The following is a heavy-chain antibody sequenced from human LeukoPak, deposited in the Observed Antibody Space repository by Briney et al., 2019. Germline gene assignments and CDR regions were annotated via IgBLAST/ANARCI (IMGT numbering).Heavy chain of an antibody. V-gene: IGHV3-7*03. CDR2: IKHDGSEK. Sequence: GGSLRLSCAASGVTFGNYCINWVRQAPGKGLEWVANIKHDGSEKYYVDSVKGRFTVSRDNAKNSLYLQMNNVRAEDTAVYYCARDFDWGQGTLVTVSS. CDR3: ARDFD. CDR1: GVTFGNYC. J-gene: IGHJ4*02.